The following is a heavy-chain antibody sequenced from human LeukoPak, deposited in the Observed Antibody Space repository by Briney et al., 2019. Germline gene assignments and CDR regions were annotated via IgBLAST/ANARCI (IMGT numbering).Heavy chain of an antibody. J-gene: IGHJ5*02. CDR2: IKSKTDGGTT. Sequence: GGSLRLSCAASGFTFSSYSMTWVRQAPGKGLEWVGRIKSKTDGGTTDYAAPVKGRFTISRDDSKTTLYLQMNSLKIEDTAVYYCSTSGNSESWGQGTLVTVSS. CDR3: STSGNSES. V-gene: IGHV3-15*01. D-gene: IGHD3-10*01. CDR1: GFTFSSYS.